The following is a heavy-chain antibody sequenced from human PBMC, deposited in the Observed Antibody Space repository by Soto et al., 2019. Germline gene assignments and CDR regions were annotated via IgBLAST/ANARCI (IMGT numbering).Heavy chain of an antibody. D-gene: IGHD2-15*01. CDR2: IYPGDSDT. V-gene: IGHV5-51*01. CDR1: GYSFTSYW. Sequence: PGESLKISCKGSGYSFTSYWIGWVRQMPGKGLEWMGIIYPGDSDTRDSPSFQGRVTISADKSISTAYLQWSSLKALDTAMYYCARLKLRGYYYYYGMDVWGQGTTVTVSS. J-gene: IGHJ6*02. CDR3: ARLKLRGYYYYYGMDV.